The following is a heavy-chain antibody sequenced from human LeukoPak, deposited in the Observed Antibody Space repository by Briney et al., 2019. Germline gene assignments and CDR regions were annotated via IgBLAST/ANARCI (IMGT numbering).Heavy chain of an antibody. V-gene: IGHV5-10-1*01. D-gene: IGHD6-19*01. CDR2: IDPGDSYT. J-gene: IGHJ4*02. CDR1: VYSFTRYW. CDR3: ARHYSSGSDFDY. Sequence: PGGCLRLSCKGSVYSFTRYWLSWVRARPGRGWEGMGRIDPGDSYTNYSPSFQGHDTISADKSISTAYLQWSSLKASDTAMYYCARHYSSGSDFDYWGQGTLVTVSS.